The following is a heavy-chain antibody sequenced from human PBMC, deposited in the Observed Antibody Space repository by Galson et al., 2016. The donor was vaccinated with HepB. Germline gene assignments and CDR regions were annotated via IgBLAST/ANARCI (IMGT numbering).Heavy chain of an antibody. J-gene: IGHJ5*01. D-gene: IGHD3-3*01. CDR1: GGSLNDYF. Sequence: SETLSLTCAVYGGSLNDYFWTWIRQSPGKGLEWIGEVDRRGTTNHSPSFESRITVSVDTSKNQFSLKLTSVTAADTAMYFCARVRRPPRSSYHSYSGFDSWGQGILVTVSS. CDR3: ARVRRPPRSSYHSYSGFDS. CDR2: VDRRGTT. V-gene: IGHV4-34*01.